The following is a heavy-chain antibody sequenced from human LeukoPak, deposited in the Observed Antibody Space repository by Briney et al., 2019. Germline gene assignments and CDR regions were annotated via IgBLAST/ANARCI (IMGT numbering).Heavy chain of an antibody. V-gene: IGHV1-24*01. CDR2: FDPEDGET. CDR1: GYTLTELS. J-gene: IGHJ3*02. CDR3: ATDHSKAVGATLPYAFDI. Sequence: ASVKVSCKVSGYTLTELSMHWVRQAPGKGLEWMGGFDPEDGETIYAQKFQGRVTMTEDTSTDTAYMELSSLRSEDTAVYYCATDHSKAVGATLPYAFDIWGQGTMVTVSS. D-gene: IGHD1-26*01.